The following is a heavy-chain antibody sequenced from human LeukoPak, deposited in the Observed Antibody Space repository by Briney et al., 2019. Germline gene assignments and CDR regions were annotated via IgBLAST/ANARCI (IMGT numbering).Heavy chain of an antibody. CDR3: ARNQEIFGVVIMGFDY. V-gene: IGHV4-39*01. CDR2: IYYSGST. J-gene: IGHJ4*02. CDR1: GGSLSSSSYY. D-gene: IGHD3-3*01. Sequence: SETLSLTCTVSGGSLSSSSYYWGWIRQPPGRGLEWIGSIYYSGSTYYNPSLKSRVTISVDTSKNQFSLKLSSVTAADTAVYYCARNQEIFGVVIMGFDYWGQGTLVTVSS.